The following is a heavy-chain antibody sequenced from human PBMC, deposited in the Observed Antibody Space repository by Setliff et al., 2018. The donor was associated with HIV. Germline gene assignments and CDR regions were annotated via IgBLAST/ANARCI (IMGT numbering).Heavy chain of an antibody. V-gene: IGHV4-34*01. CDR3: ARHTTWFSGYFDN. CDR1: GGSFPAYY. D-gene: IGHD3-10*01. Sequence: SETLSLICAVYGGSFPAYYWNWVRQPPGKGLEWIGEINYSGDTTYNPSLKSRVNMFIDTSKKQFSLKVTSVTAADTAVYYCARHTTWFSGYFDNWGQGALVTVSS. CDR2: INYSGDT. J-gene: IGHJ4*02.